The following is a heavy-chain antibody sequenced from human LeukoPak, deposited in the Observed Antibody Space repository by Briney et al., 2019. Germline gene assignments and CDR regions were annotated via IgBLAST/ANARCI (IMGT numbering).Heavy chain of an antibody. J-gene: IGHJ6*03. CDR2: INHSGST. D-gene: IGHD5-24*01. CDR3: ARGRSLHGYNYFNYYYYMDV. Sequence: SETLSLTCAVYGGSFSGYYWSWIRQPPGKGLEWIGEINHSGSTNYNPSLKSRVTISVDTSKNQFSLKLSSVTAADTAVYYCARGRSLHGYNYFNYYYYMDVWGKGTTVTVSS. V-gene: IGHV4-34*01. CDR1: GGSFSGYY.